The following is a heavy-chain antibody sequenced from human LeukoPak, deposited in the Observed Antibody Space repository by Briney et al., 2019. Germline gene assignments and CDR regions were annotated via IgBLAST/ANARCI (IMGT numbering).Heavy chain of an antibody. CDR2: IYKIGST. CDR1: GFTVSTSY. J-gene: IGHJ4*02. Sequence: PGGSLRLSCVASGFTVSTSYMTWVRQAPGKGLEWVSIIYKIGSTYYADSVKGRFTISRDSSKNTLNLLMNSLRAEDTAVYSCAGGSTEDILDYWGQGTLLTVSS. D-gene: IGHD2-15*01. CDR3: AGGSTEDILDY. V-gene: IGHV3-53*01.